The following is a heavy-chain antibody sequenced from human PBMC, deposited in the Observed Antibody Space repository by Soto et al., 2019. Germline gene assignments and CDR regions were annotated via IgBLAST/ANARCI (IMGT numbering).Heavy chain of an antibody. D-gene: IGHD2-2*03. CDR2: ISHYSGNT. Sequence: QVQLVQSGDEVRKPGSSVKVSCKASGYIFVNYGIAWVRQAPGQGLGWMGWISHYSGNTHYASKVQGRLTMTTDTSTSTAYMDLGSLTSDDTAVYYCAMVDIYVTPTPQDVWGQGTTVTVSS. CDR1: GYIFVNYG. V-gene: IGHV1-18*01. J-gene: IGHJ6*02. CDR3: AMVDIYVTPTPQDV.